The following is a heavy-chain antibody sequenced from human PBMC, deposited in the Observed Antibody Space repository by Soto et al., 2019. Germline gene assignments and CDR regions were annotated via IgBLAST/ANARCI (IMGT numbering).Heavy chain of an antibody. Sequence: QVQLVQSGAEVKKPGASVKVSCKASGYTFTSYDINWVRQATGQGLEWMGWMNPNSGNTVYAQKFQGRVTVTRNTSITTAYMELSSLRSEDTAVYYCVREKSSRYAHWGQGTLVTVAS. CDR1: GYTFTSYD. J-gene: IGHJ4*02. CDR3: VREKSSRYAH. V-gene: IGHV1-8*01. CDR2: MNPNSGNT. D-gene: IGHD6-13*01.